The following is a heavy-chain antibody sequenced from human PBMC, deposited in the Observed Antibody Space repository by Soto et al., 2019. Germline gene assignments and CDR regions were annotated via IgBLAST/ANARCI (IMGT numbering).Heavy chain of an antibody. V-gene: IGHV3-9*01. CDR1: GFTFDDYA. Sequence: GGSLRLSCAASGFTFDDYAMHWVRQAPGKGLEWVSGISWNSGSIGYADSVKGRFTISRDNAKNSLYLQMNSLRAEDTALYHCAKDSDSSGYYPYYFDYWGQGTLVTVSS. J-gene: IGHJ4*02. D-gene: IGHD3-22*01. CDR2: ISWNSGSI. CDR3: AKDSDSSGYYPYYFDY.